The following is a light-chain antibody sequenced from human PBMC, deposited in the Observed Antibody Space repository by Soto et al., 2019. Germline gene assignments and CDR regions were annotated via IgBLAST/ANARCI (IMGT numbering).Light chain of an antibody. CDR3: QQLNSYSWT. CDR1: QTISSW. CDR2: EAS. J-gene: IGKJ1*01. Sequence: DIQMTQSPSTLSGSVVDRVTITCRASQTISSWLAWYQQKPGKAPKLLIYEASTLQSGVPSRFSGSGSGTEFTLTISGLLPEDFATYHCQQLNSYSWTFGQGTKVDIK. V-gene: IGKV1-5*01.